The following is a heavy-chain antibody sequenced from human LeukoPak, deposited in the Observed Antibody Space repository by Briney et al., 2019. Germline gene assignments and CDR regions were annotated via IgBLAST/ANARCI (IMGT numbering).Heavy chain of an antibody. J-gene: IGHJ4*02. D-gene: IGHD3-16*01. CDR2: IRKKTNSYST. V-gene: IGHV3-72*01. CDR1: GFTFSNSW. Sequence: GGSLRLSCAASGFTFSNSWMSWVRQAPGRGLEWVGRIRKKTNSYSTEFAASVKGRFSLSRDDSKNSLYLQMDSLKIEDTAVYYCVRVGYVGGGHYFDNWGQGTLVTVSS. CDR3: VRVGYVGGGHYFDN.